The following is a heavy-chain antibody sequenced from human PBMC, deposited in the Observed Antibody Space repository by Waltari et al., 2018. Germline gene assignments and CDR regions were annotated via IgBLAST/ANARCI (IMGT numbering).Heavy chain of an antibody. V-gene: IGHV1-69*08. D-gene: IGHD6-13*01. CDR2: IIPILGIA. CDR1: GGTFSSYT. CDR3: AREGYRAAFDI. J-gene: IGHJ3*02. Sequence: QVQLVQSGAEVKKPGSSVTVSCKASGGTFSSYTISWVRQAPGQGLEWMGRIIPILGIANYAQKFQGRVTITADKSASTAYMELSSLRSEDTAVYYCAREGYRAAFDIWGQGTMVTVSS.